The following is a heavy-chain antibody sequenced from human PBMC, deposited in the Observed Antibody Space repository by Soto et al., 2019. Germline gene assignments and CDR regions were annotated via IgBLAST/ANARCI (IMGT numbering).Heavy chain of an antibody. D-gene: IGHD2-2*01. V-gene: IGHV4-30-4*01. CDR1: GGSISSGDYY. J-gene: IGHJ6*02. Sequence: SETLSLTCTVSGGSISSGDYYWSWIRQPPGKGLEWIGYIYYSGSTYYNPSLKSRVTISVDTSKNQFSLKLSSVTAADTAVYYCARDSVPAAIPNLGNGMDVWGQGTTVTVSS. CDR3: ARDSVPAAIPNLGNGMDV. CDR2: IYYSGST.